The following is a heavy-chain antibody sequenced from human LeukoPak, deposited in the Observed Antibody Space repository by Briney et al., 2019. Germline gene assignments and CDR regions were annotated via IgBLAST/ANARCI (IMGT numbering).Heavy chain of an antibody. CDR1: GYTFTSYG. CDR2: IGAYNGNT. Sequence: ASVKVSCKASGYTFTSYGISWVRQAPGQGLEWMGWIGAYNGNTNYAQKLQGRVTMTTDTSTSTAYMELSSLRSEDTAVYYCARVLYYYDSSGYPLGYWGQGTLVTVSS. J-gene: IGHJ4*02. D-gene: IGHD3-22*01. CDR3: ARVLYYYDSSGYPLGY. V-gene: IGHV1-18*01.